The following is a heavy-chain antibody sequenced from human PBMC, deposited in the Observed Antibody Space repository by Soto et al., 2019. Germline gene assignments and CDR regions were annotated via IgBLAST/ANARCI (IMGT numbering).Heavy chain of an antibody. J-gene: IGHJ5*02. CDR3: ARGGRITIFGVALDP. CDR2: ISSSSRYI. V-gene: IGHV3-21*01. D-gene: IGHD3-3*01. CDR1: GFTFSSYS. Sequence: EVQLVESGGGLVKPGGSLRLSCAASGFTFSSYSMNWVRQAPGKGLEWVSSISSSSRYIYYADSVKGRFTISRDNAKNSLYLQMNSLRAEDTAVYYCARGGRITIFGVALDPWGQGTLVTVSS.